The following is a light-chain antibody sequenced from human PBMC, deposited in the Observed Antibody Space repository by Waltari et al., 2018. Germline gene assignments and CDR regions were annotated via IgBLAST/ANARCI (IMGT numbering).Light chain of an antibody. J-gene: IGKJ3*01. CDR2: AAS. CDR3: QQSYSTLLFT. V-gene: IGKV1-39*01. CDR1: QSISRY. Sequence: DIQMTQSPSSLSASVGDSVTITCRASQSISRYLNWYQQKPGKAPKLLIYAASSLQSGVPSRFSGSGSGTDFTLTISSLQPEDFATYYCQQSYSTLLFTFGPGTKVDIK.